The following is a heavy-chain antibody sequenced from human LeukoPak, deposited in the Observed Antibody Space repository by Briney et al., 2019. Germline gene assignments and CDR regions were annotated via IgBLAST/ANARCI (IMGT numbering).Heavy chain of an antibody. CDR3: AKVPPTSVTREGMDV. CDR1: GFTFSSYG. CDR2: ISYDGEKT. Sequence: GGSLRLSCAASGFTFSSYGMHWVRQARGKGLEWVAVISYDGEKTYYGDSVKGRFTISRDNSKNTLFLHMNSLRVDDTAVYYCAKVPPTSVTREGMDVWGQGTMVRVSS. J-gene: IGHJ6*02. V-gene: IGHV3-30*18. D-gene: IGHD4-17*01.